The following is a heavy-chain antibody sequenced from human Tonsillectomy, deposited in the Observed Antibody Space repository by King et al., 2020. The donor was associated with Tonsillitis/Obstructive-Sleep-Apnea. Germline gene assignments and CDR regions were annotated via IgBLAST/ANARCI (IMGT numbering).Heavy chain of an antibody. CDR1: GFSFSTYG. CDR2: IWYDGSDK. J-gene: IGHJ4*02. CDR3: VKDHCGGNCYSDPYFDY. D-gene: IGHD2-21*01. Sequence: VQLVESGGGVVQPGRSLRLSCAASGFSFSTYGMHWVRQAPGKGLEWVAVIWYDGSDKYYADSVKGRFTISRDNSKNTVYPEMSSLRAEDTALYYCVKDHCGGNCYSDPYFDYWGQGTLVTVSS. V-gene: IGHV3-33*06.